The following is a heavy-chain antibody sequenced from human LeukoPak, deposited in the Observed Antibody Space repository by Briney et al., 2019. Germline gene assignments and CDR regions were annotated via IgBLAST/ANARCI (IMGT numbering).Heavy chain of an antibody. J-gene: IGHJ6*02. Sequence: GASVKVSCKASGYTFTGYYMHWVRQAPGQGLEWMGWINPNSGGTNYAQKFQGGVTMTRDTSISTAYMELSRLRSDDTAVYYCAREGKKYSSSWYGDYYYGMDVWGQGTTVTVSS. D-gene: IGHD6-13*01. V-gene: IGHV1-2*02. CDR2: INPNSGGT. CDR3: AREGKKYSSSWYGDYYYGMDV. CDR1: GYTFTGYY.